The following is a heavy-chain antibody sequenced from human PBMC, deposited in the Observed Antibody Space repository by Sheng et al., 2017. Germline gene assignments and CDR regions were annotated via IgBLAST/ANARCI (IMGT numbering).Heavy chain of an antibody. D-gene: IGHD2-15*01. CDR2: ISYDGSNK. J-gene: IGHJ6*03. V-gene: IGHV3-30*18. Sequence: QVQLVESGGGVVQPGRSLRLSCAASGFTFSSYGMHWVRQAPGKGLEWVAVISYDGSNKYYADSVKGRFTISRDNSKNTLYLQMNSLRAEDTAVYYCAKSYLGDYGGNRDYYYYYMDVWGQGTTVTVSS. CDR3: AKSYLGDYGGNRDYYYYYMDV. CDR1: GFTFSSYG.